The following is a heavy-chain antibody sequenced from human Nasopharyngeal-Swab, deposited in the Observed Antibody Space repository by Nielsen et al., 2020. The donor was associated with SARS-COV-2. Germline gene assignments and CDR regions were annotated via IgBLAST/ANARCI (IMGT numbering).Heavy chain of an antibody. J-gene: IGHJ4*02. CDR2: ISSSGDYI. Sequence: GESLKISCAASGFTLSSYTMNWVRQAPGKGLEWVSAISSSGDYIYYAPSVEGRFTISRDNAKDSLYLQMNSLRADDTAIYYCARDTPAMFAYWGQGALVTVSS. CDR1: GFTLSSYT. CDR3: ARDTPAMFAY. V-gene: IGHV3-21*01.